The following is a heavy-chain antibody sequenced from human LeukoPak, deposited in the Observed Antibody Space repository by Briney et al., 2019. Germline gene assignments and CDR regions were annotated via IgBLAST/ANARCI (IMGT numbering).Heavy chain of an antibody. J-gene: IGHJ4*02. V-gene: IGHV1-69*05. Sequence: PVKVSCKASGGTFSNYAISWVRQAPGQGLEWMGGIIPLFGSPNYAQKFQGRVTIATDESTSTDYMELSSLRSEDTAVYYCARAGSSWSQFDSWGQGTLVTVSS. CDR2: IIPLFGSP. CDR3: ARAGSSWSQFDS. D-gene: IGHD6-13*01. CDR1: GGTFSNYA.